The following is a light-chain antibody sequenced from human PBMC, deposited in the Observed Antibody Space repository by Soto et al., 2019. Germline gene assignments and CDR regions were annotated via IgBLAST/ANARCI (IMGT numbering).Light chain of an antibody. Sequence: QSALTQPASVSGSPGQSITISCTGTSSDVGSYSLVSWYQQHPGKAPKLMIYEGTKRPSGLSNRFSGSRSGNTASLTISGLQAEDEADYYCCSYAGSSTLIFGGGTKLTVL. V-gene: IGLV2-23*01. CDR1: SSDVGSYSL. CDR3: CSYAGSSTLI. CDR2: EGT. J-gene: IGLJ2*01.